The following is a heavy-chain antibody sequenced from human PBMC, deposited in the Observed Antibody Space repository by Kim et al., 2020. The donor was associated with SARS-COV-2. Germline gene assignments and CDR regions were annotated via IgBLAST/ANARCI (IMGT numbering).Heavy chain of an antibody. CDR3: ARESIAAAVPDYYYYGMDV. V-gene: IGHV3-53*01. D-gene: IGHD6-13*01. Sequence: KGRFTIARGNSKNTLYLQMNSLRAEDTAVYYCARESIAAAVPDYYYYGMDVWGQGTTVTVSS. J-gene: IGHJ6*02.